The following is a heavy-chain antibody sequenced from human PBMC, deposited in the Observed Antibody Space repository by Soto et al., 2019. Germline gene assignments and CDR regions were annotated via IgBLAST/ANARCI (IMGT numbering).Heavy chain of an antibody. CDR2: IGTAGDT. CDR3: ARDRLGRHYYGMDV. CDR1: GFTFSSYD. D-gene: IGHD1-26*01. V-gene: IGHV3-13*01. J-gene: IGHJ6*02. Sequence: GGSLRLSCAASGFTFSSYDMHWVRQATGKGLEWVSAIGTAGDTYYPGSVKGRFTISRENAKNSLYLQMNSLRAEDTAVYYCARDRLGRHYYGMDVWGQGTTVTVSS.